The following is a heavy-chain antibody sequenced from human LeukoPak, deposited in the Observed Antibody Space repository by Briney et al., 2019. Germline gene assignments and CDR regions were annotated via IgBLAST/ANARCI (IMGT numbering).Heavy chain of an antibody. D-gene: IGHD2-8*01. Sequence: GGSLRLSCAASGITFSSYSMNWARQAPGKGLEWVSSISSSSSYIYYADSVKGRFTISRDNAKNSLYLQMNSLRAEDTAVYYCARDLIDQNWFDPWGQGTLVTVSS. CDR3: ARDLIDQNWFDP. V-gene: IGHV3-21*01. CDR1: GITFSSYS. J-gene: IGHJ5*02. CDR2: ISSSSSYI.